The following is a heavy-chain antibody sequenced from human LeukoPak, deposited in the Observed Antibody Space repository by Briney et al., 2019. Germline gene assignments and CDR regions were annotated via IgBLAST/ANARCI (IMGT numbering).Heavy chain of an antibody. V-gene: IGHV3-7*03. CDR1: GFTFSSYW. CDR2: IKQDGSEK. J-gene: IGHJ4*02. D-gene: IGHD3-22*01. CDR3: ARVTGYMIEDYFDY. Sequence: GGSLRLSCAASGFTFSSYWMSWVRQAPGKGLEWVANIKQDGSEKYYVDSVKGRFTISRDNAKNSLYLQMNSLRAEDTAVYYCARVTGYMIEDYFDYWGQGTLVTVSS.